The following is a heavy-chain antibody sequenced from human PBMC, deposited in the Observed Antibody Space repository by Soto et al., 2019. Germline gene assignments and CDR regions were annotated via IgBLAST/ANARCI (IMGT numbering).Heavy chain of an antibody. CDR3: ARHYDIVTGYYIPYYFDY. J-gene: IGHJ4*02. D-gene: IGHD3-9*01. Sequence: QVQLQESGPGLVKPSETLSLTCTVSGGSISSYYWSWIRQPPGKGLEWIGYIYYSGSTNYNPSLKSRVTISVDTSKNQFSPKLSSVTAAATAVYYCARHYDIVTGYYIPYYFDYWGQGTLVTVSS. CDR1: GGSISSYY. V-gene: IGHV4-59*08. CDR2: IYYSGST.